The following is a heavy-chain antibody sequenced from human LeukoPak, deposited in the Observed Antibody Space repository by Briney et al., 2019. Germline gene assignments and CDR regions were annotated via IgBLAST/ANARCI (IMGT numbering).Heavy chain of an antibody. CDR3: ARGDSITMIVVVNADY. CDR2: INPNSGGT. D-gene: IGHD3-22*01. CDR1: GYTFTGYY. J-gene: IGHJ4*02. V-gene: IGHV1-2*02. Sequence: ASVKVSCKASGYTFTGYYMHWVRQAPGQGLEWMGWINPNSGGTNYAQKFQGRVTMTRDTSISTAYMELSRLRSDDTAVYYCARGDSITMIVVVNADYWGQGTLVTVSS.